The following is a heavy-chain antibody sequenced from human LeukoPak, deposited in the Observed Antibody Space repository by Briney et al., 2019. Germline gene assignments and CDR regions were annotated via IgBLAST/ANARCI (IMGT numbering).Heavy chain of an antibody. J-gene: IGHJ4*02. Sequence: GGSLRLSCAASGFTFSSYGMHWVRQAPGKGLEWVAFIRYDGSNKYYADSVKGRFTISRDNSKNTLYLQMNSLRAEDTAVYYCAKVGSRYCSSTSCFYFDYWGQGTLVTVSS. CDR2: IRYDGSNK. CDR3: AKVGSRYCSSTSCFYFDY. CDR1: GFTFSSYG. D-gene: IGHD2-2*01. V-gene: IGHV3-30*02.